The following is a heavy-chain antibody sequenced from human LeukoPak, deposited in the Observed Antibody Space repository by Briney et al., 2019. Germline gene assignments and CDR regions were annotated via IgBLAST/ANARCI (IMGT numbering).Heavy chain of an antibody. J-gene: IGHJ4*02. V-gene: IGHV3-49*04. D-gene: IGHD2-2*01. CDR1: GFTFGDYA. CDR3: TRAPVYCSSTSCYGLYFDY. CDR2: IRSKAYGGTT. Sequence: GGSLRLSCTASGFTFGDYAMSWVRQAPGKGLEWVGFIRSKAYGGTTEYAASVKGRFTISRDDSKSIAYLQMNSLKTEDTAVYYCTRAPVYCSSTSCYGLYFDYWGQGTLVTVYS.